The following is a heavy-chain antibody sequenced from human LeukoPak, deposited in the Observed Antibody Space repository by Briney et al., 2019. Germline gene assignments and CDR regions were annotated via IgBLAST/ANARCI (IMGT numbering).Heavy chain of an antibody. V-gene: IGHV4-38-2*02. CDR2: VFHDGDT. J-gene: IGHJ4*02. CDR3: ARDRLWIEPLDY. Sequence: SETLSLTCTVSGYSISSGYYWGWIRQTPGKGLEWIGRVFHDGDTHYNPSLKSRVSISVDTSKNQVSLKLSSVTAADTALYYCARDRLWIEPLDYWGQGTLVIVSS. CDR1: GYSISSGYY. D-gene: IGHD5-18*01.